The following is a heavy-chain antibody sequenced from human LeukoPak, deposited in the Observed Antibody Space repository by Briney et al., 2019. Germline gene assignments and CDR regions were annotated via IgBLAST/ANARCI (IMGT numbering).Heavy chain of an antibody. V-gene: IGHV4-34*01. D-gene: IGHD2-2*01. CDR1: GGSFSGYY. Sequence: PSETLSLTCAVYGGSFSGYYWSWIRQPPGKGLEWIGEINQSGSTNYNPSLKSRVTISVDTSKNQFSLKLSSVTAADTAVYYCARGNGDNPIVVVPAAYFDYWGQGTLVTVSS. CDR2: INQSGST. CDR3: ARGNGDNPIVVVPAAYFDY. J-gene: IGHJ4*02.